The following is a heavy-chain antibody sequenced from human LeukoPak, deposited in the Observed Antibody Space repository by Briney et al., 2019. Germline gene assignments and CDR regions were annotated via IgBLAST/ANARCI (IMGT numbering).Heavy chain of an antibody. CDR3: GGDDSG. D-gene: IGHD5-12*01. Sequence: PGGSLRLSCAASGFTFSSYWMHWVRQAPGKGLVWVSRINSDGSSTNYADSVKGRFTIARDNAKNTLYLQVNGVRGEGRAVYDCGGDDSGGGQGTLVTVSS. CDR2: INSDGSST. J-gene: IGHJ4*02. V-gene: IGHV3-74*01. CDR1: GFTFSSYW.